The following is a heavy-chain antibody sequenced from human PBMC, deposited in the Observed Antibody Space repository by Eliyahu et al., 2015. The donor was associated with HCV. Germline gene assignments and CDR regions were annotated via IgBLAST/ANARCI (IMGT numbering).Heavy chain of an antibody. CDR3: AKGAGPMTFHFEY. CDR1: GFTFSAYA. CDR2: ISDTGGNR. D-gene: IGHD3-3*02. V-gene: IGHV3-23*01. J-gene: IGHJ4*02. Sequence: EVQLLESGGGLQPGGSLRLSCAASGFTFSAYAMSWVRQGPGKSLEWVSAISDTGGNRYYADSVKGRFTISRDNFKSTLDLEVNSLRDEDTAIYYCAKGAGPMTFHFEYWGQGTLVAVSP.